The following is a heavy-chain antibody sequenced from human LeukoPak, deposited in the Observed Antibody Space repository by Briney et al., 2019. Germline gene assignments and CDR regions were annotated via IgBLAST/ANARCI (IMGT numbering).Heavy chain of an antibody. CDR2: INPNSGGT. V-gene: IGHV1-2*02. Sequence: ASVKVSCKASGYTFTGYNMHWVRQAPGQGLEWMGWINPNSGGTNYAQKFQGRVTMTRYTSISTAYMELRSLRSGDTAVYYCARVRGSYSYWGQGTRVTVSS. CDR1: GYTFTGYN. D-gene: IGHD1-26*01. CDR3: ARVRGSYSY. J-gene: IGHJ4*02.